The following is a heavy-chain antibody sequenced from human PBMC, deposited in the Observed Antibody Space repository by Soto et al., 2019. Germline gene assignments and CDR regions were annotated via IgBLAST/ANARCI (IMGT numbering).Heavy chain of an antibody. J-gene: IGHJ6*02. Sequence: QVQLVQSGAEVKKPGSSVKVSCRASGGTFSNYAIIWVRQAPGQGLAWMGGIVPAFGTPNYAQNLQGRITITADDSTTTVYMDLSSLRSEDTAVYYCARGATIFGVAAYSYYEMEVWGQGTTVTVSS. CDR1: GGTFSNYA. V-gene: IGHV1-69*01. CDR3: ARGATIFGVAAYSYYEMEV. D-gene: IGHD3-3*01. CDR2: IVPAFGTP.